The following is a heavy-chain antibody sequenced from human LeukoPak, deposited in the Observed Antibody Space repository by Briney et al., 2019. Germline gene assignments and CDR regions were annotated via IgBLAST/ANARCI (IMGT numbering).Heavy chain of an antibody. CDR1: GGTFSSYA. D-gene: IGHD5-24*01. V-gene: IGHV1-69*13. CDR3: ARGRRDGYNFFDY. Sequence: ASVKVSCKASGGTFSSYAISWVRQAPGQGLEWMGGIIPIFGTANYAQKFQGRVTITADESTSTAYMELSSLRSEDTAVYYCARGRRDGYNFFDYWGQGTLVTVSS. CDR2: IIPIFGTA. J-gene: IGHJ4*02.